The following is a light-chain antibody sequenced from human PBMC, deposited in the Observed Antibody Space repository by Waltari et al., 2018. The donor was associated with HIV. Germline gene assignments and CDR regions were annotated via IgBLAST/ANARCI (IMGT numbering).Light chain of an antibody. Sequence: IVMPQSPDSLAVSLVDWPIINCTSSQSISYAFNNTIYLAWYQQKPGQPPTLLISWATVREYGATHRSSGSGAGNEFTLTIRRLTPGDGAMYFCQQYYSTPITFGGGTKVAI. V-gene: IGKV4-1*01. CDR1: QSISYAFNNTIY. J-gene: IGKJ4*01. CDR3: QQYYSTPIT. CDR2: WAT.